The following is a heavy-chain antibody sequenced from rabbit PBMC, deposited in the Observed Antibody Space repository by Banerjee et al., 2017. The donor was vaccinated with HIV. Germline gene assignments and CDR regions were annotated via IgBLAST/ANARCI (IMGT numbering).Heavy chain of an antibody. V-gene: IGHV1S45*01. CDR3: VRDVDYGYVDL. Sequence: EESGGDLVKPEGSLTLTCTASGFSFSSYWIGWVRQGPGKALEWIASIDTGNSGSTYYASWAKGRFTISKTSSTTVTLHMTSLTAADTATYFCVRDVDYGYVDLWGPGTLVTVS. D-gene: IGHD6-1*01. CDR2: IDTGNSGST. J-gene: IGHJ4*01. CDR1: GFSFSSYW.